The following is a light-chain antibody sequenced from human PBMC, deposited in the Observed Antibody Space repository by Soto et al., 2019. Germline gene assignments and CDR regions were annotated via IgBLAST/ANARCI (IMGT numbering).Light chain of an antibody. V-gene: IGLV3-1*01. J-gene: IGLJ2*01. Sequence: SYELTQPPSVSVSPGQTASITCSGDKLGAKYVCWYQQKPGQSPVLVTYQDSKRPSGIPERFSGSNSGNTATLTISGTQAMDEADYYCQAWDSSTVVFGGGTKVTVL. CDR2: QDS. CDR3: QAWDSSTVV. CDR1: KLGAKY.